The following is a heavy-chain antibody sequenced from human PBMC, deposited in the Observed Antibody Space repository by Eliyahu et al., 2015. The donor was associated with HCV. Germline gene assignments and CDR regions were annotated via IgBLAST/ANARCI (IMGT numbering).Heavy chain of an antibody. CDR1: GFXFXXXG. CDR2: ISYDGSNK. Sequence: QVQLVXSGGGVVQPGRSLRXSCXASGFXFXXXGXXWVRQAPGKGLEWVAVISYDGSNKYYADSVKGRFTISRDNSKNTLYLQMNSLRAEDTAVYYCAKDVESYCTGGVCYGFDYWGQGTLVTVSS. J-gene: IGHJ4*02. D-gene: IGHD2-8*02. V-gene: IGHV3-30*18. CDR3: AKDVESYCTGGVCYGFDY.